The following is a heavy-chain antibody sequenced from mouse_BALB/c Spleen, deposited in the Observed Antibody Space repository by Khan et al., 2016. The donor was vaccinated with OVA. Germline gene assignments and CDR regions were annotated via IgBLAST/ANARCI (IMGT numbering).Heavy chain of an antibody. D-gene: IGHD1-1*01. Sequence: EVQLQESGPGLVKPSQSLSLTCTVTGYSITSDYAWNWIRQFPGNKLEWMGYISYSGRTSYNPSLKSRISITRDTSTNPSFLQLNSVTTEDTATYYCARSVTITTVVATDVDYWGQGTTLTVAS. CDR3: ARSVTITTVVATDVDY. J-gene: IGHJ2*01. V-gene: IGHV3-2*02. CDR1: GYSITSDYA. CDR2: ISYSGRT.